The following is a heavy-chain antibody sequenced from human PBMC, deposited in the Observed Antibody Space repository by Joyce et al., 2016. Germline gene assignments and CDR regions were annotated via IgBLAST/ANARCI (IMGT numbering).Heavy chain of an antibody. D-gene: IGHD3-10*01. CDR2: LYYGGST. CDR3: ARESYYGSGSYRWRFFDL. V-gene: IGHV4-31*03. J-gene: IGHJ2*01. Sequence: QVQLQESGPGLVKPSQTLSLTCTVSGGSISSAGYYWNWIRHHPGKGVEWIGSLYYGGSTFYDPSLKGRVTISVDTSKNQFSLRLSSVTAADTAVYYCARESYYGSGSYRWRFFDLWGRGTLVAVSS. CDR1: GGSISSAGYY.